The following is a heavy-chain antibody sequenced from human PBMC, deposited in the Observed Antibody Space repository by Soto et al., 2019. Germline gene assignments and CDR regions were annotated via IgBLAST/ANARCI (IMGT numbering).Heavy chain of an antibody. Sequence: EVQLLESGGGLVQPGGSLRLSCAASGFPFSSYTMGWVRQAPGMGLEWISVIGGSDGTTAYADSVKGRFTISRDNSENTLFLQMNSLRAEDTAVYYCAKRSYYDNSGYSYFGSWGQGTLVTGSS. V-gene: IGHV3-23*01. J-gene: IGHJ4*02. D-gene: IGHD3-22*01. CDR1: GFPFSSYT. CDR3: AKRSYYDNSGYSYFGS. CDR2: IGGSDGTT.